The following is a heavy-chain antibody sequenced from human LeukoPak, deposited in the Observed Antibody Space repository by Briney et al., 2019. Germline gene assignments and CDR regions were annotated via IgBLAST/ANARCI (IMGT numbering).Heavy chain of an antibody. J-gene: IGHJ5*02. CDR2: VSAYNGNT. Sequence: GASVNVSCKASGYTFTSYGISWVRQAPGQGLEWMGWVSAYNGNTNYAQKLQGRVTMTTDTSTSTAYMELRSLRSDDTAVYYCARDGPRQWLATYNWFDPWGQGSLVTVSS. CDR1: GYTFTSYG. D-gene: IGHD6-19*01. V-gene: IGHV1-18*01. CDR3: ARDGPRQWLATYNWFDP.